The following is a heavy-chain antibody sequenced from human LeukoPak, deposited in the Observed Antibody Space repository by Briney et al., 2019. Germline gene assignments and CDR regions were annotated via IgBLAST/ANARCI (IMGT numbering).Heavy chain of an antibody. Sequence: GFTFSSXAMSWVRQAPGKGLEXXSAISGSGGSTYYADSVKGRFTISRDNSKNTLYLQMNSLRAEDTAVCYCARGYSSSSWSLFDYWGQGTLVTVSS. V-gene: IGHV3-23*01. J-gene: IGHJ4*02. CDR3: ARGYSSSSWSLFDY. CDR1: GFTFSSXA. CDR2: ISGSGGST. D-gene: IGHD6-6*01.